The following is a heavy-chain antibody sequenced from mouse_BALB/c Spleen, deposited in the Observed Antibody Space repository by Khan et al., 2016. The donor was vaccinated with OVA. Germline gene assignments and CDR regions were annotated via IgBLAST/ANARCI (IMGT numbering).Heavy chain of an antibody. D-gene: IGHD2-10*01. CDR1: GFSLTNYG. Sequence: QVQLKESGPGLVAPSQSLSITCTISGFSLTNYGVHWVRQPPGKGLGWLVVIWNDGNTAYNSALKSRLTISKDNSKSQVFLKMNSLQTDDTAMYFCARQPYYHYNIMDYWGKGTSVTVSS. J-gene: IGHJ4*01. V-gene: IGHV2-6-1*01. CDR3: ARQPYYHYNIMDY. CDR2: IWNDGNT.